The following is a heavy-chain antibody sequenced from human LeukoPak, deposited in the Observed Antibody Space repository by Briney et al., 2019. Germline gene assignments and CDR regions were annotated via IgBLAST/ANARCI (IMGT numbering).Heavy chain of an antibody. J-gene: IGHJ4*02. D-gene: IGHD3-22*01. V-gene: IGHV3-48*01. CDR1: GFTFSSYG. Sequence: PGGSLRLSCAASGFTFSSYGMNWVRQAPGKGLEWLSYISSSSSSIYYADSVKGRFTISRDNAKNSLYLQMNSLRAEDTAVYYCAKDIYIGMIVVVTEGYFDYWGQGTLATVSS. CDR3: AKDIYIGMIVVVTEGYFDY. CDR2: ISSSSSSI.